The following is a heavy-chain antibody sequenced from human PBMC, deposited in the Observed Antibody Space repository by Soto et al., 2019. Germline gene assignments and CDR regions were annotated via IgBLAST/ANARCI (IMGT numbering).Heavy chain of an antibody. V-gene: IGHV4-31*03. CDR1: NGSISTNGHY. Sequence: QVQLQESGPELVKSSQTLSLTCTVSNGSISTNGHYWTWIRQRPGKGLEWIAYIYYTGNSYYNPSLTCRLTSLIDTAKNQFSLTLRSVTAADTAVYYCACEQWGFDSWGQGTLVTVSS. CDR2: IYYTGNS. D-gene: IGHD6-19*01. J-gene: IGHJ4*02. CDR3: ACEQWGFDS.